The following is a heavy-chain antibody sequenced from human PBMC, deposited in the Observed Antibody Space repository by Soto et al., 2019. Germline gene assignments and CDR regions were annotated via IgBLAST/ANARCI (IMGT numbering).Heavy chain of an antibody. V-gene: IGHV3-23*01. CDR1: GFTFSSYA. CDR3: AKDHSSIAAAGTNWFDP. D-gene: IGHD6-13*01. Sequence: GGSLRLSCAASGFTFSSYAMSWVRRAPGKGLEWVSAISGSGGSTYYADSVKGRFTISRDNSKNTLYLQMNSLRAEDTAVYYCAKDHSSIAAAGTNWFDPWGQGTLVTVSS. CDR2: ISGSGGST. J-gene: IGHJ5*02.